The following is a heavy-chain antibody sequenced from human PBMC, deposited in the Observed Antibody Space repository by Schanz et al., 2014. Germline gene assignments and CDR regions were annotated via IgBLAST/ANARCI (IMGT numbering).Heavy chain of an antibody. V-gene: IGHV3-48*02. J-gene: IGHJ4*01. CDR2: TKAGGRDI. CDR3: ARDDAWAFDY. Sequence: EVQLLESGGGLVQPGGSLRLSCAASGFTFSYYSLNWVRQAPGKGLEWLKYTKAGGRDINYADSVKGRFTISRDEVKHPAYLQMNSLRDDDTAVYYYARDDAWAFDYWGRGTLVTVPS. D-gene: IGHD7-27*01. CDR1: GFTFSYYS.